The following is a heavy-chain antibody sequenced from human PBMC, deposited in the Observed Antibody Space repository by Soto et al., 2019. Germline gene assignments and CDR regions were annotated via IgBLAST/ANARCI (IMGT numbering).Heavy chain of an antibody. J-gene: IGHJ6*02. Sequence: EVHLVEYGGALVPPGGSLRLSCAASGFTFSAYNMNWVRQAPGKGLEWVAYISTGGNTIYYADSVKGRFTFSRDNAAQSVYLQMNSLRNEETAVYYCARDRGTVTNDVGQDYGMDVWGQGTTVTVSS. D-gene: IGHD4-17*01. CDR1: GFTFSAYN. V-gene: IGHV3-48*02. CDR2: ISTGGNTI. CDR3: ARDRGTVTNDVGQDYGMDV.